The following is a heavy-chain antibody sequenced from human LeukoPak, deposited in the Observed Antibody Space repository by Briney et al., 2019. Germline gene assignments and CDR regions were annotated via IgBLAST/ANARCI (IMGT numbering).Heavy chain of an antibody. CDR3: AKSDRYCSSTSCYPLYYYYGMDV. D-gene: IGHD2-2*01. J-gene: IGHJ6*02. V-gene: IGHV3-23*01. CDR2: ISGSGGST. Sequence: GGSLRLSCAASGFTFSSYAMSWVRQAPGKGLERVSAISGSGGSTFYADSVKGRFTISRDNSKNTLYLQMNSLRAEDTAVYYCAKSDRYCSSTSCYPLYYYYGMDVWGQGTTVTVSS. CDR1: GFTFSSYA.